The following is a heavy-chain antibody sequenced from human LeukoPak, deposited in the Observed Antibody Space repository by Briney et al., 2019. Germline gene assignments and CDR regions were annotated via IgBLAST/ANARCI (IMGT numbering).Heavy chain of an antibody. V-gene: IGHV1-69*04. CDR2: IIPILGIA. CDR3: ARYYYDSSGYSNYYGMDV. Sequence: AVKVSCKGSGGTFISYAISWVRQAPGQGVEWMGRIIPILGIANYAQKFQGRVTITADKSTSTAYMELSSLRSEDTAVYYCARYYYDSSGYSNYYGMDVWGQGTTVTVSS. D-gene: IGHD3-22*01. CDR1: GGTFISYA. J-gene: IGHJ6*02.